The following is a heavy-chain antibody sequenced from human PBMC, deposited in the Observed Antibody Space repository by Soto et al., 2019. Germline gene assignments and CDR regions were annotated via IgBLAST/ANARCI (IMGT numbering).Heavy chain of an antibody. V-gene: IGHV4-34*01. CDR1: GWSFSGYY. CDR2: INHSGST. D-gene: IGHD3-10*01. CDR3: ARPPSYYYGSGSYYNY. J-gene: IGHJ4*02. Sequence: PSETLSLTCSVYGWSFSGYYWSWIRQPPGKGLEWIGEINHSGSTNYNPSLKSRVTISVDTSKNQFSLKLSSVTAADTAVYYCARPPSYYYGSGSYYNYWGQGTLVTVSS.